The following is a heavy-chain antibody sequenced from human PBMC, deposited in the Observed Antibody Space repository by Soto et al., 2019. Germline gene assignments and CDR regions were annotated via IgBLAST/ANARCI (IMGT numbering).Heavy chain of an antibody. CDR2: IIPIFGTA. CDR1: GGTFSSYA. Sequence: QVQLVQSGAEVKKPGSSVKVSCKASGGTFSSYAIGWVRQAPGQGLEWMGGIIPIFGTANYAQKFQGRVTITADESTSTAYMELSSLRSEDTAVYYCARGDGGYGGSPYYYGMDVWGQGTTVTVSS. V-gene: IGHV1-69*01. D-gene: IGHD5-12*01. J-gene: IGHJ6*02. CDR3: ARGDGGYGGSPYYYGMDV.